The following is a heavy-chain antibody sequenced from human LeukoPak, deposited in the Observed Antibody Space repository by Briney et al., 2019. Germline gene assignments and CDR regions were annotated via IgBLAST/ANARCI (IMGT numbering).Heavy chain of an antibody. CDR1: GGSISNSSYY. J-gene: IGHJ4*02. D-gene: IGHD5-24*01. CDR3: ARHGRMGTINPSY. Sequence: SETLSLTCTVSGGSISNSSYYWGWIRQPPGKGLEWIGSMYYSGSTYYNPSRKSRATISLDTSKDQFSLKLSSVTAADTAVYGCARHGRMGTINPSYWGQGTLVPVSS. V-gene: IGHV4-39*01. CDR2: MYYSGST.